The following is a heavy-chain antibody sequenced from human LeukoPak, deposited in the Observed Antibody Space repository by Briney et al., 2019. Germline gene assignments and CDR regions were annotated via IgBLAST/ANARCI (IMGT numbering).Heavy chain of an antibody. J-gene: IGHJ3*02. CDR2: ISAYNGNT. V-gene: IGHV1-18*01. Sequence: ASVKVSCKASGYTFTSYGISWVRQAPGQGLEWMGWISAYNGNTNYAQKLQGRVTMTTDTSTSTAYMELRSLRSDDTAVYYCARAAHDDILAGYYKGDAFDIWGQGTMVTVSS. CDR1: GYTFTSYG. D-gene: IGHD3-9*01. CDR3: ARAAHDDILAGYYKGDAFDI.